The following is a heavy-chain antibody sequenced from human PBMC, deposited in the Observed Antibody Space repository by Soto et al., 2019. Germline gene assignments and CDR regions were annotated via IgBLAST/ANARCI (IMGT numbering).Heavy chain of an antibody. V-gene: IGHV4-4*02. CDR2: IYHSGST. Sequence: SETLSLTCGVFGGSISSSNWWSWVRQPPGKGLEWIGEIYHSGSTNYNPSLKSRVTISVDKSKNQFSLKLSSVTAADTAVYYCARQDGVPDRAFGGVIVEYWGQGTLVTVSS. D-gene: IGHD3-16*02. J-gene: IGHJ4*02. CDR1: GGSISSSNW. CDR3: ARQDGVPDRAFGGVIVEY.